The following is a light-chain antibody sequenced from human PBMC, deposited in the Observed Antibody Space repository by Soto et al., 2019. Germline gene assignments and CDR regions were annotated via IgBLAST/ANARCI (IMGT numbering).Light chain of an antibody. V-gene: IGLV1-40*01. CDR1: SSNIGAGYD. CDR3: QSYDTSLSGV. Sequence: QSVLTQPPSESGAPGQRVTISCTGSSSNIGAGYDVHWYQQLPGTAPKLLIDGNINRPSGVPDRFSGSKSGTSASLASTGLQAEDEADYYCQSYDTSLSGVFGTGTKGTVL. CDR2: GNI. J-gene: IGLJ1*01.